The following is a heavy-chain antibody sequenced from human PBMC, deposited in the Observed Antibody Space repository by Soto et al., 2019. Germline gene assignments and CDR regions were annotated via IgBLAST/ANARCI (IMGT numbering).Heavy chain of an antibody. J-gene: IGHJ6*02. D-gene: IGHD3-3*01. V-gene: IGHV4-30-4*01. CDR2: IYYSGST. Sequence: QVQLQESGPGLVKPSQTLSLTCTVSGGSISSGDYYWSWIRQPPGKGLEWIGYIYYSGSTYYNPSLKSRVTISVDTSKNQFSLKLSSVTAADTAVYYCARGSHFGVVTYLIYYYYRMDVWGQGTTVTVSS. CDR1: GGSISSGDYY. CDR3: ARGSHFGVVTYLIYYYYRMDV.